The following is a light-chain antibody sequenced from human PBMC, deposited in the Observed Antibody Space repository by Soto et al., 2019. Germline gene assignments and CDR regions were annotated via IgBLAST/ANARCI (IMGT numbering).Light chain of an antibody. J-gene: IGLJ1*01. CDR2: EVN. CDR1: FSDVGGYNS. Sequence: QSVLTQPASVSGSPGQSITISCTGPFSDVGGYNSVSWYQQHPGKAPKLMIYEVNNRPSGVSNRFSGSRSGNTASLTISGLQAEDEADYYCSSYTSSTPYVFGTGTKVTVL. V-gene: IGLV2-14*01. CDR3: SSYTSSTPYV.